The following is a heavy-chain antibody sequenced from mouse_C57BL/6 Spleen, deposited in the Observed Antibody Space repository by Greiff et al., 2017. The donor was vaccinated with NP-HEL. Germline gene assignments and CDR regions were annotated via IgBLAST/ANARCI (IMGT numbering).Heavy chain of an antibody. V-gene: IGHV2-2*01. Sequence: QVQLKQSGPGLVQPSQSLSITCTVSGFSLTSNGVHWVRQSPGKGLEWLGVIWSGGSTDYNAAFISRLSISKDNSKSQVFFKMNSLQADDTAIYYCARRGVVAPHWYFDVWGTGTTVTVSS. CDR3: ARRGVVAPHWYFDV. J-gene: IGHJ1*03. D-gene: IGHD1-1*01. CDR2: IWSGGST. CDR1: GFSLTSNG.